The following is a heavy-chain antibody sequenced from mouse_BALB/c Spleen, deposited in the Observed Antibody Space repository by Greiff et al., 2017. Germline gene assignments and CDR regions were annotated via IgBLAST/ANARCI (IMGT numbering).Heavy chain of an antibody. V-gene: IGHV3-6*02. Sequence: EVQLVESGPGLVKPSQSLSLTCSVTGYSITSGYYWNWIRQFPGNKLEWMGYISYDGSNNYNPSLKNRISITRDTSKNQFFLKLNSVTTEDTATYYCAREGGTLYAMDYWGQGTSVTVSS. CDR1: GYSITSGYY. CDR2: ISYDGSN. D-gene: IGHD1-1*02. CDR3: AREGGTLYAMDY. J-gene: IGHJ4*01.